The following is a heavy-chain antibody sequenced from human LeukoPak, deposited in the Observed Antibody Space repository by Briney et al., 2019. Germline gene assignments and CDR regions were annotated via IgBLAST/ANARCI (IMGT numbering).Heavy chain of an antibody. Sequence: ASVKVSCKASGYTFTGYYMHWVRQAPGQGLEWMGWINPNSGGTNYAQKFQGRVTMTRDASISTAYMELSRLRSDDTAVYYCAVPMTSESAFDIWGQGTMVTVSS. CDR3: AVPMTSESAFDI. J-gene: IGHJ3*02. V-gene: IGHV1-2*02. CDR2: INPNSGGT. CDR1: GYTFTGYY.